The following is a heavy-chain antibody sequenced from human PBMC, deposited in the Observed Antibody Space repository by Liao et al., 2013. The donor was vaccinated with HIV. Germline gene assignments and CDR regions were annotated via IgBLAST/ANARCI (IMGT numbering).Heavy chain of an antibody. J-gene: IGHJ3*02. Sequence: QVLLQESGPGLVKPSETLSLTCTVSGGSISTYYWNWIRQPPGKGLEWIGYIYYSGYTNYNPSLKSRVTISVDTSQKQISLKLSSVTTADTAVYYCARDPGSSMVRGVMPFDIWGQGTRVTVSS. CDR3: ARDPGSSMVRGVMPFDI. V-gene: IGHV4-59*01. CDR2: IYYSGYT. D-gene: IGHD3-10*01. CDR1: GGSISTYY.